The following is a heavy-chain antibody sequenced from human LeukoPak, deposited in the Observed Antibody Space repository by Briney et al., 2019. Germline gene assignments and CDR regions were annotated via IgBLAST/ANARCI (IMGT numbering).Heavy chain of an antibody. J-gene: IGHJ4*02. Sequence: PGGSLRLSCAASGFTFSNYWMSWVRQPPGKGLEWVANVRQDGSETYYVDSVKGRFTISRDNTKNSLYLQMNSLRAEDTAVYYCARPPYSGGWYSMFWGQGTLVTVSS. CDR1: GFTFSNYW. CDR3: ARPPYSGGWYSMF. CDR2: VRQDGSET. V-gene: IGHV3-7*01. D-gene: IGHD6-19*01.